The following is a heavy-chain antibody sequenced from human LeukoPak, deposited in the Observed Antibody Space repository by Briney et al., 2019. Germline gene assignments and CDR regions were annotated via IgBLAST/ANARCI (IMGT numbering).Heavy chain of an antibody. J-gene: IGHJ5*02. CDR2: IYYSGST. Sequence: ETLSLTCTVSGGSISSHYWSWIRQPPGKGLEWIGYIYYSGSTNYNPSLTSRVTISVDTSKNQFSLKLSSVTAADTAVYYCAREPVYDFWSGQGSWFDPWGQGTLVTVSS. CDR1: GGSISSHY. D-gene: IGHD3-3*01. V-gene: IGHV4-59*11. CDR3: AREPVYDFWSGQGSWFDP.